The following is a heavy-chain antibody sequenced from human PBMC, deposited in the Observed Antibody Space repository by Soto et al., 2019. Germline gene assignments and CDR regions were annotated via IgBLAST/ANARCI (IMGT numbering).Heavy chain of an antibody. Sequence: GGSLRLSCAASGFTFSDHYMDWVRQAPGKGLEWVGRTRNKANSYTTEYAASVKGRFTISRDDSKNSLYLQMNSLKTEDTAVYYCARDSWFGESPYYYYGMDVWGQGTTVTVSS. CDR2: TRNKANSYTT. CDR1: GFTFSDHY. D-gene: IGHD3-10*01. J-gene: IGHJ6*02. V-gene: IGHV3-72*01. CDR3: ARDSWFGESPYYYYGMDV.